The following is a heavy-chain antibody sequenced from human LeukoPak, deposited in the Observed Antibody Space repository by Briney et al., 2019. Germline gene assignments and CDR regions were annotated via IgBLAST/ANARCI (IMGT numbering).Heavy chain of an antibody. D-gene: IGHD3-3*01. V-gene: IGHV4-39*02. Sequence: SETLSLTCTVSGGSISSSSYYWGWIRQPPGKGLEWIGSIYYSGSTYYNPSLKSRVTISVDTSKNQFSLKLSSVTAADTAVYYCAREVRPFFGVALGLGAFDIWGQGTMVTVSS. J-gene: IGHJ3*02. CDR3: AREVRPFFGVALGLGAFDI. CDR2: IYYSGST. CDR1: GGSISSSSYY.